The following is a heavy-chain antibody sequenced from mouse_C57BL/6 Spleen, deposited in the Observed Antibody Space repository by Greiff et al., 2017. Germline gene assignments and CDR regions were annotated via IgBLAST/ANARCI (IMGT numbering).Heavy chain of an antibody. V-gene: IGHV1-64*01. D-gene: IGHD1-1*01. CDR3: ARFYGSSYWYFEV. J-gene: IGHJ1*03. CDR2: IHPNSGST. Sequence: VQLQQPGAELVKPGASVTLSCKASGYTFTSYWMHWVKQRPGQGLEWIGMIHPNSGSTNYNEKFKSKATLTVDKSSSTAYMQLSSLTSEDSAVYYCARFYGSSYWYFEVWGTGTTVTVSS. CDR1: GYTFTSYW.